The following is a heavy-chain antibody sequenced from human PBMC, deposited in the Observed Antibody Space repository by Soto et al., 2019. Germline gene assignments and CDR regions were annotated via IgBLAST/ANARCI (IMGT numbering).Heavy chain of an antibody. CDR1: GGSISSYY. CDR3: ARVGDSSGWYRYFDY. CDR2: IYYSGST. D-gene: IGHD6-19*01. V-gene: IGHV4-59*01. J-gene: IGHJ4*02. Sequence: SETLSLTCTVSGGSISSYYWSRIRQPPGKGLEWIGYIYYSGSTNYNPSLKSRVTISVDTSKNQFSLKLSSVTAADTAVYYCARVGDSSGWYRYFDYWGQGTLVTVSS.